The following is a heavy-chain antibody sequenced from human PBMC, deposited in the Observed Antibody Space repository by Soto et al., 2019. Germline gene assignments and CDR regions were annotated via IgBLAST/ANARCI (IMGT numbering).Heavy chain of an antibody. J-gene: IGHJ3*01. V-gene: IGHV4-31*03. CDR3: AKFGPEAFDV. Sequence: VQLQESGPGLVKPSQTMSLTCTVSGGSISSDGHYWNWVRQHPGKGLEWIAYISYSGSTFYNPSLKSRVTISIDTSKNQFSLTLSSVTAADSAVYYCAKFGPEAFDVWGQGTVVTVSS. CDR2: ISYSGST. CDR1: GGSISSDGHY. D-gene: IGHD3-3*01.